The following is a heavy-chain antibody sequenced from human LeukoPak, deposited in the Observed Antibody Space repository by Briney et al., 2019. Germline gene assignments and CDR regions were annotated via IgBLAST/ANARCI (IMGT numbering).Heavy chain of an antibody. V-gene: IGHV3-74*01. Sequence: GGSLRLSCAASGFTFSSYWMHWVRQAPGKGLVWVSRINSDGSSTSYADSVKGRFTISRDNAKNTLYLQVNSLRAEDTAVYYCARESRDGYNYPKFDYWGQGTLVTVSS. J-gene: IGHJ4*02. CDR3: ARESRDGYNYPKFDY. CDR2: INSDGSST. D-gene: IGHD5-24*01. CDR1: GFTFSSYW.